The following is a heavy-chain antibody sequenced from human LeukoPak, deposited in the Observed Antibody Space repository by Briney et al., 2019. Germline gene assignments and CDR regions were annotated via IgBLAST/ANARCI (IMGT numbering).Heavy chain of an antibody. Sequence: GGSLRLSCAASGFTFSSYAMHWVRQAPGKGLEWVAVISYDGSNKYYADSVKGRFTISRDNSKNTLYLQMNSLRAEDTAVYYCAKDRLNDFWSGWGAFDIWGQGTMVTVSS. J-gene: IGHJ3*02. CDR3: AKDRLNDFWSGWGAFDI. V-gene: IGHV3-30*04. D-gene: IGHD3-3*01. CDR1: GFTFSSYA. CDR2: ISYDGSNK.